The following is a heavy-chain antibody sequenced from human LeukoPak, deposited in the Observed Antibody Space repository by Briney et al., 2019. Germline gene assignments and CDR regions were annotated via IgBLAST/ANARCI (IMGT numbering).Heavy chain of an antibody. J-gene: IGHJ1*01. CDR1: GFTFSSYA. D-gene: IGHD3-22*01. Sequence: PGGSLRLSCAASGFTFSSYAMHWVRQAPGKGLEWVAVISYDGSNKYYADSVKGRFTISRDNPKNTLYLQMNSLRAEDTAVYYCAKEGYYYDSSGYSTYAEYFQHWGQGTLVTVSS. CDR2: ISYDGSNK. CDR3: AKEGYYYDSSGYSTYAEYFQH. V-gene: IGHV3-30-3*01.